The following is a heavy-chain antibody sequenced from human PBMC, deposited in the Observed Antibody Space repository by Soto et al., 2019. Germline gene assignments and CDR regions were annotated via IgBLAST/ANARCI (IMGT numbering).Heavy chain of an antibody. Sequence: GAAVKVSCKASGCTFSSYAISWVRQAPGQGLEWMGGIIPIFGTANYAQKFQGRVTITADKSTSTAYMELSSLRSEDTAVYYCARNGEMATINYFDYWGQGTLVTVSS. CDR1: GCTFSSYA. J-gene: IGHJ4*02. CDR3: ARNGEMATINYFDY. V-gene: IGHV1-69*06. D-gene: IGHD5-12*01. CDR2: IIPIFGTA.